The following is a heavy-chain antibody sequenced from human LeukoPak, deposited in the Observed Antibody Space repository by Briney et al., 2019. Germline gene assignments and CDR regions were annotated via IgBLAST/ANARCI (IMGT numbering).Heavy chain of an antibody. CDR1: GFTFSSYA. D-gene: IGHD3-16*01. Sequence: GGSLRLSCAASGFTFSSYAMSWVRQAPGKGLEWVSVISGSGGSTYYADSVKGRFGISRDNSKNTLYLQMHRLRAEDTAVYYCAREVGDFDYWGQGTLVTVSS. V-gene: IGHV3-23*01. J-gene: IGHJ4*02. CDR2: ISGSGGST. CDR3: AREVGDFDY.